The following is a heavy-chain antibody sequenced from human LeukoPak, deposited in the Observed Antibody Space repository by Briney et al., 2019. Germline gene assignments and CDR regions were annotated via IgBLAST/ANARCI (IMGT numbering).Heavy chain of an antibody. Sequence: SETLSLTCAVYGGSFSGYYWSWIRQPPGKGLEWIGEINHSGSTNYNPSLKSRVTISVDTSKNQFSLKLSSVTAADTAVYYCARHLMVPAAKINWFDPWGQGTLVTVSS. D-gene: IGHD2-2*01. J-gene: IGHJ5*02. V-gene: IGHV4-34*01. CDR2: INHSGST. CDR3: ARHLMVPAAKINWFDP. CDR1: GGSFSGYY.